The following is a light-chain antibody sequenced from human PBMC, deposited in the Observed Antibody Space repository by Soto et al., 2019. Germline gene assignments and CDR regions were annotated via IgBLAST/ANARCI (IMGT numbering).Light chain of an antibody. J-gene: IGKJ1*01. V-gene: IGKV3-20*01. CDR1: QSVDTTF. CDR3: QQYMSSVT. Sequence: EIVLTQSPGSLSLSPGQRATLSCRASQSVDTTFFAWYQKKPGQAPRLLIYGASKRATGIPDRCSGSGSGTYFTLIISRLEPEDFAVYYCQQYMSSVTFGQGTKVEIK. CDR2: GAS.